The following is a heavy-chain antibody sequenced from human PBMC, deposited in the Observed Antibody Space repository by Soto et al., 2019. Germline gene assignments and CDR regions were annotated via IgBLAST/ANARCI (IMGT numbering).Heavy chain of an antibody. D-gene: IGHD5-18*01. CDR3: AREEGYGNMWTFRVYYMDV. J-gene: IGHJ6*03. CDR1: GGTLSSET. CDR2: IIPLLGIG. V-gene: IGHV1-69*08. Sequence: QVQLVQSGPEVKKSGSSVKVSCKVSGGTLSSETISWLRQAPGQGLEWMGRIIPLLGIGNYAQKFQGRVTINEDISTSTGYMEMSSLKTQDTAIYYSAREEGYGNMWTFRVYYMDVWDNGTTVSVSS.